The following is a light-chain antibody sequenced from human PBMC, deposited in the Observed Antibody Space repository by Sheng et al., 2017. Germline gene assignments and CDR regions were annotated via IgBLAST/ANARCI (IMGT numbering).Light chain of an antibody. CDR3: QQSYITPYT. Sequence: EIVLTQSPATLSLSPGERATLSCRASQSVSSYLAWYQQKPGQPPRLLIYGASNRATGIPARFSGSGSGTDFTLTISSLEAEDFATYFCQQSYITPYTFGQGTKLEIK. V-gene: IGKV3-11*01. CDR2: GAS. J-gene: IGKJ2*01. CDR1: QSVSSY.